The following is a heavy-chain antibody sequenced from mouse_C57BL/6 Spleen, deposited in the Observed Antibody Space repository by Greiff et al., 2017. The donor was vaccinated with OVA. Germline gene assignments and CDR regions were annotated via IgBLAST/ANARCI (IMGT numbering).Heavy chain of an antibody. V-gene: IGHV1-15*01. CDR2: IDPETGGT. J-gene: IGHJ3*01. Sequence: QVQLQQSGAELVRPGASVTLSCKASGYTFTDYEMHWVKQTPVHGLEWIGAIDPETGGTAYNQKFKGKAILTADKSSSTAYMELRSLTSEDSAVDYCTRLWPGSSGAWFAYWGQGTLVTVSA. CDR1: GYTFTDYE. CDR3: TRLWPGSSGAWFAY. D-gene: IGHD1-3*01.